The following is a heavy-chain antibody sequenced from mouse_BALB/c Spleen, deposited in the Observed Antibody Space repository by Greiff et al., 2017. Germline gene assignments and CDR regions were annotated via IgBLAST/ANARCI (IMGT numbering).Heavy chain of an antibody. CDR3: AREPAYYRFYYYAMDY. D-gene: IGHD2-14*01. CDR2: RDYSGTI. CDR1: GISITTGNYR. V-gene: IGHV3-5*02. Sequence: EVQGVESGPGLVKPSQTVSLTCTVTGISITTGNYRWSWLRQFPGIKLEWVGYRDYSGTITYNPSLTSRTTITRDTSKNQFYLEMNSLTAEDTATYYCAREPAYYRFYYYAMDYWGQGTSVTVSA. J-gene: IGHJ4*01.